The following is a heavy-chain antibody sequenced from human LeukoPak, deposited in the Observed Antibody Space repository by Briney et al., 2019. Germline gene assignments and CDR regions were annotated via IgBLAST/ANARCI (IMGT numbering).Heavy chain of an antibody. D-gene: IGHD4-17*01. Sequence: GGSLRLSCAASGFTFSSYGMHWVRQAPGKGLEWVAVISYDGSNKYYADSVKGRFTISRDNSKNTLYLQMNSLRAEDTAMYYCATSVTTLTTPTLGYWGQGILVTVSS. CDR3: ATSVTTLTTPTLGY. CDR2: ISYDGSNK. J-gene: IGHJ4*02. CDR1: GFTFSSYG. V-gene: IGHV3-30*03.